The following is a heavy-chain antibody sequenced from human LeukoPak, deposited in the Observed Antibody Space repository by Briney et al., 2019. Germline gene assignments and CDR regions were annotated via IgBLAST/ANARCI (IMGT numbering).Heavy chain of an antibody. Sequence: PGGSLRLSCAASGFTFSSYSMNWVRQAPGKGLEWASSISSSSTYIDYADSVQGRFTISRDNAKNSLYLQMNSLRAEDTAVYYCTRVLYCSGGSCYSRWFFDLWGRGTPVTVSS. D-gene: IGHD2-15*01. CDR2: ISSSSTYI. V-gene: IGHV3-21*06. CDR1: GFTFSSYS. CDR3: TRVLYCSGGSCYSRWFFDL. J-gene: IGHJ2*01.